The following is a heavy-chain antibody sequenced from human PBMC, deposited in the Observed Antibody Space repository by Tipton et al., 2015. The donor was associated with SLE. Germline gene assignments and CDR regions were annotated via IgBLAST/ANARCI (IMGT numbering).Heavy chain of an antibody. CDR2: ISPYNNNR. CDR3: ARLRIMLPATQYYYYYGMDV. CDR1: GYTFTTYG. D-gene: IGHD2-15*01. V-gene: IGHV1-18*01. Sequence: QLVQSGAEVKKPGASVKVSCKASGYTFTTYGISWVRQAPGQGLEWMGWISPYNNNRDYAQKFQGRVTMTTDTSTSAAYLELRSLRSDDTAVYYCARLRIMLPATQYYYYYGMDVWGQGTSVTVSS. J-gene: IGHJ6*02.